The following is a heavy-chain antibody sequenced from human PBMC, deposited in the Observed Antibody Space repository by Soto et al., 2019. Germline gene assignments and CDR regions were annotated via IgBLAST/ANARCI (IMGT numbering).Heavy chain of an antibody. Sequence: LSLTCAASGFTFSSYGMHWVRQAPGKGLEWVAVIWYDGSNKYYADSVKGRFTISRDNSKNTLYLQMNSLRAEDTAVYYCAREGARIVGAHLDYWGQGTLVTVSS. CDR1: GFTFSSYG. CDR2: IWYDGSNK. D-gene: IGHD1-26*01. J-gene: IGHJ4*02. V-gene: IGHV3-33*01. CDR3: AREGARIVGAHLDY.